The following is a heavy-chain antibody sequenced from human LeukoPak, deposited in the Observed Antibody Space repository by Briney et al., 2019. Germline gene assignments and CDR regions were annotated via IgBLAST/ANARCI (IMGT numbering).Heavy chain of an antibody. CDR3: ARRWRSFRFWYFDL. J-gene: IGHJ2*01. CDR2: ICSGGNT. V-gene: IGHV3-66*04. CDR1: GFTVSTNY. Sequence: GGSLRLSCAASGFTVSTNYMSWVRQAPGKGLEWVSVICSGGNTYYTDSVKDRFTISRDNSKNTLYLQMNSLRAEDTAVYYCARRWRSFRFWYFDLWGRGTLVSVSS. D-gene: IGHD3-16*02.